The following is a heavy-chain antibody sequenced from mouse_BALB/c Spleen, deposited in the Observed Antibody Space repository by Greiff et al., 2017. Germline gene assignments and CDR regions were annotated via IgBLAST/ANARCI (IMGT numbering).Heavy chain of an antibody. Sequence: VHLVESGAELVRPGASVTLSCKASGYTFTDYEMHWVKQTPVHGLEWIGAIDPETGGTAYNQKFKGKATLTADKSSSTAYMELRSLTSEESAVYYCTTQLGQVFLFAYWGQGTLVTVSA. J-gene: IGHJ3*01. CDR1: GYTFTDYE. V-gene: IGHV1-15*01. D-gene: IGHD4-1*02. CDR3: TTQLGQVFLFAY. CDR2: IDPETGGT.